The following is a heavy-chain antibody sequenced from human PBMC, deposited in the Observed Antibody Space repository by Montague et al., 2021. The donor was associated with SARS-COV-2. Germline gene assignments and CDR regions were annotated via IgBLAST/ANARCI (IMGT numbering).Heavy chain of an antibody. Sequence: YLRLSCAASGFTFSKSAMSWVRRAPGKGLEWVSIIYSSDSSTHYAGSVKGRFTVSRDDSKNTVYLQMNNLKAEDTAFYYCAKVGGLTASFFGGALDHWGQGALVTVSS. D-gene: IGHD3-10*01. V-gene: IGHV3-23*03. CDR3: AKVGGLTASFFGGALDH. CDR2: IYSSDSST. CDR1: GFTFSKSA. J-gene: IGHJ4*02.